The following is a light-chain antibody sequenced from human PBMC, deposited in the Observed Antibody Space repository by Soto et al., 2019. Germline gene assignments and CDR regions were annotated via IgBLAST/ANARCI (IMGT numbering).Light chain of an antibody. V-gene: IGLV1-44*01. Sequence: QSVLTQPPSASGTPGQRVTISCSGSSSNIGSNTVSWYQQLPGTAPKLLIYGSNQRPSGVPDRFSGSKSGTSASLAISGLQSEDEADYYCAAWDDSLNGYVFGAGTKVTVL. CDR1: SSNIGSNT. CDR3: AAWDDSLNGYV. J-gene: IGLJ1*01. CDR2: GSN.